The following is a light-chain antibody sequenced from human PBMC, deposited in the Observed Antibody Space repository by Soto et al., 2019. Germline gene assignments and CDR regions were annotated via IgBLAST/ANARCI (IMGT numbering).Light chain of an antibody. Sequence: QSVLTQPRAVSGSPGQSVTISCTGTISDVGGYNYVSWYQQHPGKAPKLMIYDVSKRPSGVPDRFSGSKSGNTASLTISGLQAEDEADYYCYSYAGSYTWVFGGGTKLTVL. V-gene: IGLV2-11*01. CDR1: ISDVGGYNY. J-gene: IGLJ3*02. CDR2: DVS. CDR3: YSYAGSYTWV.